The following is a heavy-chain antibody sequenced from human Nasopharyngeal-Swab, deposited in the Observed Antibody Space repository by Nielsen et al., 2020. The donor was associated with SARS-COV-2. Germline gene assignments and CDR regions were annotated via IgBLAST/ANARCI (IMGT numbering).Heavy chain of an antibody. CDR2: IRSKGNNYAT. D-gene: IGHD2-15*01. J-gene: IGHJ4*02. CDR1: GFTFSDSA. Sequence: GGSLRLSCAASGFTFSDSAIHWVRQAAGEGLEGGARIRSKGNNYATAYSASVKGRFIIFRDDPTNTAYLQMNSLKTEDTAMYYCTRCGGGCYSGRDYWGQGTLVTVSS. V-gene: IGHV3-73*01. CDR3: TRCGGGCYSGRDY.